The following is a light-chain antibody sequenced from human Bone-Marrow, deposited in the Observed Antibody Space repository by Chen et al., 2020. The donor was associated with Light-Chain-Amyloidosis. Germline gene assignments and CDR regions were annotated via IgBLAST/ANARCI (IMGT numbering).Light chain of an antibody. CDR1: QDISNH. J-gene: IGKJ4*01. V-gene: IGKV1-33*01. Sequence: DTQLTQSPSSLSASAGDRVTITCQASQDISNHLNWYQKKPGKATNQLISDAFNLETGVPSRFSGSGFGTDFSLSITSLQPEDIATYYCQQYHSLPLTFGGGTKVEI. CDR3: QQYHSLPLT. CDR2: DAF.